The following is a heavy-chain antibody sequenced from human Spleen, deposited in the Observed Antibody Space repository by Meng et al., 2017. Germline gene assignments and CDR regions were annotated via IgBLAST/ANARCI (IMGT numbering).Heavy chain of an antibody. CDR1: GLTFSSYA. V-gene: IGHV3-64*01. D-gene: IGHD3-22*01. CDR2: ISSNGGST. J-gene: IGHJ4*02. CDR3: ARASYYYDTSDYTSGYYSLDY. Sequence: GGSLRLSCAASGLTFSSYAMHWVRQAPGKGLEYVSAISSNGGSTYYANSVKGRFTISRDNSKNTLYLQMNSLRAEDTAVYYCARASYYYDTSDYTSGYYSLDYWGQGALVTVSS.